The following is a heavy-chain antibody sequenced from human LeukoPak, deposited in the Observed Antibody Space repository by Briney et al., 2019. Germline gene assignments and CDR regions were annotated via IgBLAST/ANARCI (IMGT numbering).Heavy chain of an antibody. Sequence: GGSLRLSCAASGFTFSSYSTSRVRQAPGKGLEWVSSISSSSSYIYYADSVKGRFTISRDNAKNSLYLQMNSLRAEDTAVYYCAMALVRGTHPFDYWGQGTLVTLSS. CDR2: ISSSSSYI. CDR1: GFTFSSYS. CDR3: AMALVRGTHPFDY. D-gene: IGHD3-10*01. J-gene: IGHJ4*02. V-gene: IGHV3-21*01.